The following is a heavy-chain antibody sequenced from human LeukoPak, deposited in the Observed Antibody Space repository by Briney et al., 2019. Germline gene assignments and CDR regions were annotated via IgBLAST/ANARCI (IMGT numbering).Heavy chain of an antibody. CDR1: DGSYSGYY. CDR3: ARGPLSSGCGMDV. V-gene: IGHV4-34*01. Sequence: SETLSLTCDVYDGSYSGYYWSWIRQPPGKGLEWIGEINHSGSTSYNPPLKSRVTISVVTSKNQFSLRLSSVTASDTAVYYCARGPLSSGCGMDVWGKGTTVTVSS. D-gene: IGHD6-25*01. CDR2: INHSGST. J-gene: IGHJ6*04.